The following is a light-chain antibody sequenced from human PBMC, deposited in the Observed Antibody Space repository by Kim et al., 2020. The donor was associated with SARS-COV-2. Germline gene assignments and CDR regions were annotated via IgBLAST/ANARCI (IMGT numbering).Light chain of an antibody. CDR3: PQTYSSPLT. CDR1: QSISTY. J-gene: IGKJ4*01. CDR2: AAS. Sequence: SASVGGRVTITCRASQSISTYLNWYQQKPGKAPKLLIYAASSLQSGVPSRFSGSGSGTDFTLTINSLQPEDFATYSCPQTYSSPLTFGGGTKVEI. V-gene: IGKV1-39*01.